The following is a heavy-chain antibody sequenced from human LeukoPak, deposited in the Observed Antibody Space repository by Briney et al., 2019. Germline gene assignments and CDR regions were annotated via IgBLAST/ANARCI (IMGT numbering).Heavy chain of an antibody. CDR3: ARPYYYDSRIDP. CDR1: GGSISSGDYY. CDR2: TYYSGST. V-gene: IGHV4-30-4*01. J-gene: IGHJ5*02. Sequence: SETLSLTCTVSGGSISSGDYYWRWLRQPPGKGLEWIGYTYYSGSTYYNPSLKSRATISVDTSKNQFSLKLTSVTAADTAVYYCARPYYYDSRIDPWGQGTLVTVSS. D-gene: IGHD3-22*01.